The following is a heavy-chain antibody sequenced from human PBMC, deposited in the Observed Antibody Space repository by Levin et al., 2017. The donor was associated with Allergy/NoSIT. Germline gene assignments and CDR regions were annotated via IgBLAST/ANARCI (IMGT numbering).Heavy chain of an antibody. CDR1: GFIFSNAW. CDR3: TTDFRDGYHGS. D-gene: IGHD5-18*01. J-gene: IGHJ5*02. Sequence: KSGGSLRLSCVGSGFIFSNAWMSWVRQAPGKGLEWVGRIKSKVVGGTIDYAAPVKGRFTISRDDSENTVSLQMNSLKIEDTAVYYCTTDFRDGYHGSWGQGTLVAVSP. CDR2: IKSKVVGGTI. V-gene: IGHV3-15*01.